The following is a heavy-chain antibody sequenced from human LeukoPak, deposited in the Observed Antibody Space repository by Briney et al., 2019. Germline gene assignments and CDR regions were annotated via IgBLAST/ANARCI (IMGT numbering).Heavy chain of an antibody. CDR1: GFTFSSYS. V-gene: IGHV3-21*01. Sequence: PGGFLRLSCAASGFTFSSYSMNWVRQAPGKGLEWVSSISSSSSYIYYADSVKGRFTISRDNAKNSLYLQMNSLRAEDTAVYYCARERLGYSGYDSIPPDYWGQGTPVTVSS. CDR2: ISSSSSYI. CDR3: ARERLGYSGYDSIPPDY. D-gene: IGHD5-12*01. J-gene: IGHJ4*02.